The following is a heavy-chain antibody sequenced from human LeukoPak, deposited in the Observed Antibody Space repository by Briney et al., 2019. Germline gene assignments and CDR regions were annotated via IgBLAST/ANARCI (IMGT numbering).Heavy chain of an antibody. V-gene: IGHV3-48*02. CDR3: ARDYRSSSGWTVDY. CDR2: ISTSSSTI. CDR1: GFTFSSYS. J-gene: IGHJ4*02. D-gene: IGHD6-19*01. Sequence: PGGSLRLSCAASGFTFSSYSMNWVRQAPGKGLEWVSYISTSSSTIYHADSVKGRFTIPRDNAKNSLYLQMNSLRDEDTAVYYCARDYRSSSGWTVDYWGQGTLVTVSS.